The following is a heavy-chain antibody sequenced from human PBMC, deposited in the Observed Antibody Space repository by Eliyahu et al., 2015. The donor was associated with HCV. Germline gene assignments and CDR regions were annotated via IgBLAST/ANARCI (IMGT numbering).Heavy chain of an antibody. CDR2: IIPIFGTA. J-gene: IGHJ4*02. Sequence: QVQLVQSGAEVKKPGSSVRVSCKASGGTFSRYXITWVRQAPGQGLEWMGGIIPIFGTAKYAQKFQGRVTITADESTSTAYMELSSLKSEDTAVYYCAREGGDYCSSGNCFLLYWGQGTLVTVSS. D-gene: IGHD2-15*01. CDR1: GGTFSRYX. CDR3: AREGGDYCSSGNCFLLY. V-gene: IGHV1-69*01.